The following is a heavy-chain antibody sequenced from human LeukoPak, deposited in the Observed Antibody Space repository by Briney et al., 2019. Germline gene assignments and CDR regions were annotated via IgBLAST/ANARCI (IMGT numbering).Heavy chain of an antibody. V-gene: IGHV3-7*01. CDR2: IKQDGSEK. CDR3: ARGYCGGGSCYYFDY. J-gene: IGHJ4*02. D-gene: IGHD2-15*01. CDR1: GFTFSSYW. Sequence: GGSLRLSCAASGFTFSSYWMSWVRQAPGKGLEWVANIKQDGSEKYYVDSVKGRFTISRDNAKNSLYLQMNSLRAEDTAVYYCARGYCGGGSCYYFDYWGQGTLVTVSS.